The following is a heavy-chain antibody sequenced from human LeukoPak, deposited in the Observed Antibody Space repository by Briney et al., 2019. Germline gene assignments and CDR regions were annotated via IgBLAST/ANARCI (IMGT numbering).Heavy chain of an antibody. CDR2: ISYDGPNK. Sequence: GRSLRLSCAASRFTFNSYGMHCLRQAPGKGLEWVAVISYDGPNKYYADSVKGRFTISRDDSKSTLYLQMNSLRPEDTAVYYCAKEKLPSGYSFLTDYWGQGTLVTVCS. CDR1: RFTFNSYG. D-gene: IGHD5-18*01. CDR3: AKEKLPSGYSFLTDY. V-gene: IGHV3-30*18. J-gene: IGHJ4*02.